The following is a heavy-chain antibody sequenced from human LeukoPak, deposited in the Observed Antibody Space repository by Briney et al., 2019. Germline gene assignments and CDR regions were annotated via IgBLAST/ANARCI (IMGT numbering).Heavy chain of an antibody. CDR3: AKDRRGIYFSRPPAEYFQH. V-gene: IGHV3-23*01. CDR1: GFTLSSYA. CDR2: ISGRGGST. Sequence: PGGTLRLSCAASGFTLSSYAMSWVRQAPGKGLEWGSAISGRGGSTYYADSVKRRFTISRDNSKNTLYLQMNSLRAEDTAVYYCAKDRRGIYFSRPPAEYFQHWGQGTLVTVSS. D-gene: IGHD1-26*01. J-gene: IGHJ1*01.